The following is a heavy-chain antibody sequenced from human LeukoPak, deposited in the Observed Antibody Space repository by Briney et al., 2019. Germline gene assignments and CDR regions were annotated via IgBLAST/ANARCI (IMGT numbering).Heavy chain of an antibody. J-gene: IGHJ3*02. V-gene: IGHV4-39*07. CDR1: DGSISSSSYY. Sequence: SETLSLTCTVSDGSISSSSYYWGWIRQPPGKGLEWIGSIYYSGSTYYNPSLKSRVTISVDTSKNQFSLKLSSVTAADTAVYYCARDVIGRYDILTGHYRVDAFDIWGQGTMVTVSS. CDR2: IYYSGST. D-gene: IGHD3-9*01. CDR3: ARDVIGRYDILTGHYRVDAFDI.